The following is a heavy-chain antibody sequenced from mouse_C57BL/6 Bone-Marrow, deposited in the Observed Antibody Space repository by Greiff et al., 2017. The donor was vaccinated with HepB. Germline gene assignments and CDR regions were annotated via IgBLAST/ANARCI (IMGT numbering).Heavy chain of an antibody. D-gene: IGHD1-1*01. J-gene: IGHJ4*01. CDR1: GYAFSSSW. Sequence: VQLKESGPELVKPGASVKISCKASGYAFSSSWMNWVKQRPGKGLEWIGRIYPGDGDTNYNGKFKGKATLTADKSSSTAYMQLSSLTSEDSAVYFCAREGYYGVFYAMDYWGQGTSVTVSS. CDR3: AREGYYGVFYAMDY. CDR2: IYPGDGDT. V-gene: IGHV1-82*01.